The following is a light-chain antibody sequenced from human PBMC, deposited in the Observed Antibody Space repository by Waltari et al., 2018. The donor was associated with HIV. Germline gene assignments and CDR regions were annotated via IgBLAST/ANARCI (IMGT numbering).Light chain of an antibody. J-gene: IGLJ1*01. Sequence: QSVLTPPPSVSVAPGQRVTISCTGSSSNLGAGYTLSWYRQLPGTAPKLLIYSNTNRPSGVPDRFSCSMSGASASLAINGFQADDDADYSCQSYDSSLSVYVFGTGTKVTVL. CDR1: SSNLGAGYT. CDR2: SNT. CDR3: QSYDSSLSVYV. V-gene: IGLV1-40*01.